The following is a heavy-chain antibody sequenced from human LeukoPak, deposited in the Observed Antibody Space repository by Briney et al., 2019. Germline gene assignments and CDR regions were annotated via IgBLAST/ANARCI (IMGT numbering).Heavy chain of an antibody. Sequence: SETLSLTCTVSGGSISSYYWSWIRQPAGKGLELIGRIYPSGSTNYNPSLKSRVTMSVDTSKNQFSLKLSSVTAADTAVYYCARAPTGTGGWNWFDPWGQETLVTVSS. J-gene: IGHJ5*02. V-gene: IGHV4-4*07. D-gene: IGHD1-1*01. CDR3: ARAPTGTGGWNWFDP. CDR2: IYPSGST. CDR1: GGSISSYY.